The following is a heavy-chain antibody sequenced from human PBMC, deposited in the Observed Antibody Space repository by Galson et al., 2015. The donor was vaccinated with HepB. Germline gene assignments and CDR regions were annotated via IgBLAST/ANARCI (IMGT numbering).Heavy chain of an antibody. Sequence: SLRLSCAASGFTFSSYSMNWVRQAPGKGLEWVSSISSSSSYIYYADSVKGRFTISRDNAKNSLYLQMNSLRAEDTAVYYCARDNDYGDYEGAFDIWGQGTMVTVSP. CDR3: ARDNDYGDYEGAFDI. J-gene: IGHJ3*02. V-gene: IGHV3-21*01. CDR1: GFTFSSYS. D-gene: IGHD4-17*01. CDR2: ISSSSSYI.